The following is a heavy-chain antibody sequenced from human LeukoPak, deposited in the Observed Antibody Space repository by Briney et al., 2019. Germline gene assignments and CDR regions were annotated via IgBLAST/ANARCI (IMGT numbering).Heavy chain of an antibody. CDR2: INTNTGNP. D-gene: IGHD3-10*01. J-gene: IGHJ4*02. CDR1: GYTFTSYA. CDR3: ARERSFGELLSRTSQAAEV. Sequence: GASVKVSCKASGYTFTSYAMNWVRQAPGQGLEWMGWINTNTGNPTYAQGFTGRFVFSLDTSVSTAYLQISSLKAEDTAVYYCARERSFGELLSRTSQAAEVWGQGTLVTVSS. V-gene: IGHV7-4-1*02.